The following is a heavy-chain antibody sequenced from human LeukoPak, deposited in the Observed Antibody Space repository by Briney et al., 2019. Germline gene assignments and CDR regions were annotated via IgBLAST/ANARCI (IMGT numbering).Heavy chain of an antibody. Sequence: GGSLRLSCEASGFTFSNYLMHWVRQDPGKGLVWVSRINTDGSSTTYADSVKGRFTISRDNAKNTLYLQMNSLRVEDTAVYYCARDPTHCTNGVCYIAWFDPWGQGTLVTVSS. CDR1: GFTFSNYL. CDR3: ARDPTHCTNGVCYIAWFDP. D-gene: IGHD2-8*01. CDR2: INTDGSST. J-gene: IGHJ5*02. V-gene: IGHV3-74*01.